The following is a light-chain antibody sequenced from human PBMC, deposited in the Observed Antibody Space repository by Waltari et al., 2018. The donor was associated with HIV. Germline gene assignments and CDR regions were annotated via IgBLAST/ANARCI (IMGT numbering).Light chain of an antibody. CDR1: QRVSSY. Sequence: EIVLTQSPATLSLSPGERATLSCRASQRVSSYLAWYQQKPGQAPRLLIYDASNRATGIPARFGGSGSGTDFTLTISSLEPEDFAVYYCQLRTNWPPITFGQGTRLEIK. CDR3: QLRTNWPPIT. V-gene: IGKV3-11*01. J-gene: IGKJ5*01. CDR2: DAS.